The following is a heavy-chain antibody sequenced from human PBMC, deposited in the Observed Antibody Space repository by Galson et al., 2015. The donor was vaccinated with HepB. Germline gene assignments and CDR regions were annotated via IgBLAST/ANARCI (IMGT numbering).Heavy chain of an antibody. CDR1: EFTFNSYW. CDR2: IKEDGSEK. CDR3: ARLEASYQRLVHWYYIDY. V-gene: IGHV3-7*03. J-gene: IGHJ4*02. Sequence: SLRLSCAASEFTFNSYWMGWVRQAPSKGLEWVANIKEDGSEKYYVDSVKGRFTISRDNAKNSLYLQMNSLTAEDTAFYYCARLEASYQRLVHWYYIDYWGQGTLVTVSS. D-gene: IGHD6-13*01.